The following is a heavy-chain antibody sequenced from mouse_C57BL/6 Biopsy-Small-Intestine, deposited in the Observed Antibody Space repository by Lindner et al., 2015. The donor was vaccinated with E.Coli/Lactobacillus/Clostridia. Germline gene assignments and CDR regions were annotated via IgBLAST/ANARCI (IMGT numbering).Heavy chain of an antibody. V-gene: IGHV1-34*02. CDR3: ASHYTDYWYFDV. CDR2: IYPNNGGT. CDR1: GYTFTDYN. Sequence: VQLQESGPELVKPGASVKISCKASGYTFTDYNMDWVKQSHGKSLEWIGYIYPNNGGTGYNQKFKNKATLTVDKSSNTAYMELYSLTTEDSAVYYCASHYTDYWYFDVWGAGTTVTVSS. D-gene: IGHD2-12*01. J-gene: IGHJ1*01.